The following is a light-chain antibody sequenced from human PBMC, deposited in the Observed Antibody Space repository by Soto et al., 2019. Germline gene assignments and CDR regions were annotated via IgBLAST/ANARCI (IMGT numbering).Light chain of an antibody. J-gene: IGKJ5*01. V-gene: IGKV2-30*01. CDR2: KVS. CDR1: RSLVYSDGNTS. Sequence: DVVMTQSPLSLPVTLGQPASISCRSSRSLVYSDGNTSLNWFQQRPGRSPRRLIYKVSNRDSGVPARFSGSGSGTDFALKISRVEAEDVGVYYCMQGTHWPITFGQGTRLEIK. CDR3: MQGTHWPIT.